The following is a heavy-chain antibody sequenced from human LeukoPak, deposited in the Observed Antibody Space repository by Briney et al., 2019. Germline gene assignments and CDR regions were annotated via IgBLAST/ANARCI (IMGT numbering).Heavy chain of an antibody. CDR3: ASPSRGGWSHPQDY. V-gene: IGHV3-30*07. Sequence: GRSLRLSCAASGFTFSSYAMHWVRQAPGKGLEWVAVISYDGGNKYYADSVKGRLTISRDNSGNTLYLQMNSLRIEDTAVYFCASPSRGGWSHPQDYWGQGTLVTVSS. D-gene: IGHD6-19*01. J-gene: IGHJ4*02. CDR2: ISYDGGNK. CDR1: GFTFSSYA.